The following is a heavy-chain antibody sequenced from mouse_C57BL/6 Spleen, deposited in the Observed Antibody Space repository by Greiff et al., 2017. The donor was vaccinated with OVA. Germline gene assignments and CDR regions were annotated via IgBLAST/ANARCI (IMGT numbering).Heavy chain of an antibody. V-gene: IGHV1-9*01. CDR2: INPGSGST. D-gene: IGHD3-1*01. CDR3: ARESLGYPAYFAC. CDR1: GYTFTGYW. Sequence: VQLVESGAELMKPGASVKLSCKASGYTFTGYWIHWVKQRPGHGLEWIGEINPGSGSTKYNEKFKGKATFTADTSSNTAYMQLSSLTTEDSAIYYCARESLGYPAYFACWGKGTPVTVSA. J-gene: IGHJ1*03.